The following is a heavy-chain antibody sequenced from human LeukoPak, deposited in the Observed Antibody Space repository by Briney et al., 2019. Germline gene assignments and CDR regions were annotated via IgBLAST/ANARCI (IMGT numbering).Heavy chain of an antibody. CDR2: IKQDGSEK. D-gene: IGHD3-10*01. Sequence: GGYLRFSCAASGFTFSSNWMRWVGHAPGKEREWVANIKQDGSEKYYVDSVKGRFTISRDNAKNSLYLQMNSLRAEDTAVYYCARDLRGFFYWGQGTLVTVSS. CDR1: GFTFSSNW. J-gene: IGHJ4*02. CDR3: ARDLRGFFY. V-gene: IGHV3-7*05.